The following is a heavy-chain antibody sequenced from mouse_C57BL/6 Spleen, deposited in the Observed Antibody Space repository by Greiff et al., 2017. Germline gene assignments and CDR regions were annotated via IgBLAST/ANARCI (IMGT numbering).Heavy chain of an antibody. CDR2: IDPETGGT. CDR1: GYTFTDYE. V-gene: IGHV1-15*01. J-gene: IGHJ4*01. Sequence: QVQLKQSGAELVRPGASVTLSCKASGYTFTDYEMHWVKQTPVHGLEWIGAIDPETGGTAYNQKFKGKAILTADKSSSTAYMELRSLTSEDSAVYYCTRDTTATAPYYAMDYWGQGTSVTVSS. CDR3: TRDTTATAPYYAMDY. D-gene: IGHD1-2*01.